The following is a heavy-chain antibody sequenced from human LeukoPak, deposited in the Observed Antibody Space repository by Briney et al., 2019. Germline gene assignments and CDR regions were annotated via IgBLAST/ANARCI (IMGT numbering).Heavy chain of an antibody. CDR2: IYYSGST. J-gene: IGHJ6*03. CDR3: ARRTTQSTPYYYYYMDV. Sequence: SESLSLTCTVSGGSISSSSYYWGWTRQPPGKGLEWIGSIYYSGSTYYNPSLKSRVTISVDTSKNQFSLKLSSVTAADTAVYYCARRTTQSTPYYYYYMDVWGKGTTVTVSS. CDR1: GGSISSSSYY. D-gene: IGHD2-2*01. V-gene: IGHV4-39*01.